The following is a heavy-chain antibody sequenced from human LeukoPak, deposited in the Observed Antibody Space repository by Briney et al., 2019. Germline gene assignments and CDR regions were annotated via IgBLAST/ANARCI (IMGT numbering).Heavy chain of an antibody. V-gene: IGHV3-7*01. CDR1: GFTFSSYW. Sequence: GGSLRLSCVVSGFTFSSYWMSWVRQAPWKGLEWVANIKQDGSEKYYVDSVKGRFTISRDNAKNSLYLQMNSLRAEDTAVYYCARDLVSSGPYYYYFYGMDVWGQGTTVTVSS. D-gene: IGHD6-19*01. CDR3: ARDLVSSGPYYYYFYGMDV. J-gene: IGHJ6*02. CDR2: IKQDGSEK.